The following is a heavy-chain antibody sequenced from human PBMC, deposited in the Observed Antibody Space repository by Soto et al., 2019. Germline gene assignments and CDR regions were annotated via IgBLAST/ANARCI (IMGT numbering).Heavy chain of an antibody. CDR3: ARAAGYDYIWGSYRYTGFDY. CDR1: GGTFSSYT. J-gene: IGHJ4*02. CDR2: IIPILGIA. V-gene: IGHV1-69*02. Sequence: QVQLVQSGAEVKQPGSSVKVSCKASGGTFSSYTISWVRQAPGQGLEWMGRIIPILGIANYAQKFQGRVTITADKSTSTAYMELSSLRSEDTAVYYCARAAGYDYIWGSYRYTGFDYWGQGTLVTVSS. D-gene: IGHD3-16*02.